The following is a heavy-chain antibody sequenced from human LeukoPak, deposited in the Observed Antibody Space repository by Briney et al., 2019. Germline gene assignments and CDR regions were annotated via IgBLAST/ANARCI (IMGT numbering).Heavy chain of an antibody. CDR3: ARHLTQVLFDI. CDR2: IYHSGST. Sequence: SETLSLTCAVSGYSISSGYYWGWIRQPPGKGLEWIGSIYHSGSTYYNPSLKSRGTISVDTSKNQFSLKLRSVTAADMAVYYCARHLTQVLFDIWGQGTMVTVSS. V-gene: IGHV4-38-2*01. CDR1: GYSISSGYY. D-gene: IGHD4/OR15-4a*01. J-gene: IGHJ3*02.